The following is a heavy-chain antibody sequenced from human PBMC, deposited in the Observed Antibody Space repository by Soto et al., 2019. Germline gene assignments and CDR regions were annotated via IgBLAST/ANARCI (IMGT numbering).Heavy chain of an antibody. CDR3: ARTKEVTYYYDSSGEYTGENAFDI. CDR1: GYSFTSYW. V-gene: IGHV5-51*01. Sequence: EVQLVQSGAEVKKPGESLKISCKGSGYSFTSYWIGWVRQMPGKGLEWMGIIYPGDSDTRYSPAFQGQVTISADKSISTAYLQWSSLKASDTAMYYCARTKEVTYYYDSSGEYTGENAFDIWGQGTMVTVSS. CDR2: IYPGDSDT. D-gene: IGHD3-22*01. J-gene: IGHJ3*02.